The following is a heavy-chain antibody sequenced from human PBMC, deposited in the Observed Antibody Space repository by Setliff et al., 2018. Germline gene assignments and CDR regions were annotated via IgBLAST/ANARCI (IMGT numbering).Heavy chain of an antibody. CDR1: SFNLANYA. J-gene: IGHJ5*02. Sequence: SVGSLRLSCVASSFNLANYAVTWVRQAPGKGLEWVSSIHVDGITTYYADSVKGRFTISRDNSRNTLSLQMNSLRAEDTASYYCARDPNGDYVGAFDPWGQGIVVTVSS. CDR3: ARDPNGDYVGAFDP. D-gene: IGHD4-17*01. CDR2: IHVDGITT. V-gene: IGHV3-23*01.